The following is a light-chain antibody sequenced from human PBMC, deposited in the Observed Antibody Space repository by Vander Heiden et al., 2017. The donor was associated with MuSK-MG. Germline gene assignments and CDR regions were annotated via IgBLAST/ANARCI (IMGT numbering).Light chain of an antibody. J-gene: IGKJ4*01. CDR2: ATS. CDR1: EGISNY. Sequence: DIQMTQSPSSRSASVGDRVTITCRASEGISNYLAWYQQKPGKVHKLLLYATSPLHSGVPSRFSGSGSEKHITLTITRLQAEDVATYYCQTYNSAPCTFGGGTKVEIK. CDR3: QTYNSAPCT. V-gene: IGKV1-27*01.